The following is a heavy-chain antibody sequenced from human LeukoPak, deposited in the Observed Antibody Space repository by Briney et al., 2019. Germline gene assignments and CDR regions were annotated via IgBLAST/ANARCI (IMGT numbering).Heavy chain of an antibody. Sequence: SQTLSLTCTVSGDSISRGGYYWSWIRQHPGKGLEWIGYTYYSGSTYYNPSLKSRVTISVDTSKNQFSLSLSSVTAADTAVYFCARDPRRGLAAPPGYFDLWGRGTLVTVSS. D-gene: IGHD6-6*01. CDR2: TYYSGST. CDR3: ARDPRRGLAAPPGYFDL. J-gene: IGHJ2*01. CDR1: GDSISRGGYY. V-gene: IGHV4-31*03.